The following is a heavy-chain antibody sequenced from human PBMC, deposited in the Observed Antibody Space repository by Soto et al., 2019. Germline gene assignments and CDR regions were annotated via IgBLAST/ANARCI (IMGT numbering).Heavy chain of an antibody. CDR1: VGTFANCI. D-gene: IGHD6-6*01. CDR2: IVPMFGTA. Sequence: YSVKVSCKPSVGTFANCIMNWVRQTPGQGLEWMGGIVPMFGTATYAEKFKGRVTISATESTSTAYMELTSLRSEDTAVYYCARNGTYSSSLSQYSGMDVWGQGTTVTVSS. J-gene: IGHJ6*02. CDR3: ARNGTYSSSLSQYSGMDV. V-gene: IGHV1-69*13.